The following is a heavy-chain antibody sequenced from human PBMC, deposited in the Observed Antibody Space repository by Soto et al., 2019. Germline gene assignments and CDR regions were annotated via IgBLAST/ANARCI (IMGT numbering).Heavy chain of an antibody. V-gene: IGHV4-4*02. CDR1: GASISSNVW. J-gene: IGHJ4*02. Sequence: QVQLQESGPGLVKPSGTLSLTCGVSGASISSNVWWNWVRQSPGKGLEWIGEIHYSGSTNYNPSLMRRDTLSLDKYKDQVSLKMNSVPAADTAVYFCAKRGATYSPFDSWGQGTLVSVSS. D-gene: IGHD2-15*01. CDR3: AKRGATYSPFDS. CDR2: IHYSGST.